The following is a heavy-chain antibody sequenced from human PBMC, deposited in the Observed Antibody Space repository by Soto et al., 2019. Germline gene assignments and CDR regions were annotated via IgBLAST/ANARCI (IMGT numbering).Heavy chain of an antibody. CDR2: IRAYNGNT. Sequence: QVQLVQSGAEVKKPGASVKVSCKASGYTFTSYGISWVRQAPGQGLEWMGWIRAYNGNTNYAQKLQGRVTMTTDTSTSTAYIDLRRLRSDDTAVDYCARDLIPMDIWGQGTMVTVAS. CDR3: ARDLIPMDI. CDR1: GYTFTSYG. V-gene: IGHV1-18*01. J-gene: IGHJ3*02. D-gene: IGHD2-21*01.